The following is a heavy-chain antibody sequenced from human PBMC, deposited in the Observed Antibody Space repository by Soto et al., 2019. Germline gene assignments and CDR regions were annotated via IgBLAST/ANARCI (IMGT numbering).Heavy chain of an antibody. CDR1: GFTFSGHA. D-gene: IGHD3-22*01. Sequence: PGGSLRLSCAASGFTFSGHAMHWVRQAPGKGLEWVAVVSHDGNNKYHADSVQGRFTISRDNSKDTVYLQMHGLRAEDTAVYYCARALNYYDPLWGSGTLVIVSS. V-gene: IGHV3-30*03. CDR3: ARALNYYDPL. CDR2: VSHDGNNK. J-gene: IGHJ2*01.